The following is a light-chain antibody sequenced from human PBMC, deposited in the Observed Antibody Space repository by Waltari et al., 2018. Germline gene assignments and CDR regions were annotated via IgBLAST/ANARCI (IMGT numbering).Light chain of an antibody. J-gene: IGLJ2*01. V-gene: IGLV2-23*02. CDR3: CSYAGSSTLV. Sequence: SALTQPASVSGSPGQSITISCTGTSSDVGSYNLVSWYQQHPGKAPKLMIYEVSKRPSGVSKRFSGSKSGNTASLTISGLQAEDEADYYCCSYAGSSTLVFGGGTKLTVL. CDR2: EVS. CDR1: SSDVGSYNL.